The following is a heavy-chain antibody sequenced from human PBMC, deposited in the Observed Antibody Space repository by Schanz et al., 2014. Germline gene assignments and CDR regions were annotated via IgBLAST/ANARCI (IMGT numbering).Heavy chain of an antibody. CDR2: IGVDGTTT. D-gene: IGHD3-10*01. J-gene: IGHJ4*02. V-gene: IGHV3-23*04. CDR1: GFAFSSYG. Sequence: EVQLVESGGGLVQPGGSLRLSCLASGFAFSSYGMNWLRQAPGKGLEWVSVIGVDGTTTYYADSVKGRFTISRDNSKNTLYLQMNSLRPEDTAVYYCAKYRGYYRVSGSYRELEYWGQGTLVTGSS. CDR3: AKYRGYYRVSGSYRELEY.